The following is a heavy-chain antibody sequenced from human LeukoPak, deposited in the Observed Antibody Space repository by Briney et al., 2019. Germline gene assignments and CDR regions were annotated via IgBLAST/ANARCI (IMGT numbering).Heavy chain of an antibody. D-gene: IGHD6-19*01. J-gene: IGHJ6*03. V-gene: IGHV4-61*02. CDR2: IYTSGST. CDR3: ARGGGGVSVAGTTYYYYMDV. CDR1: GGSISSGSYY. Sequence: SETLSLTCTVSGGSISSGSYYWSWIRQPAGKGLEWIGRIYTSGSTNYNPSLKSRVTISVDTSKNQFSLKLSSVTAADTAVYYCARGGGGVSVAGTTYYYYMDVWGKGATVTISS.